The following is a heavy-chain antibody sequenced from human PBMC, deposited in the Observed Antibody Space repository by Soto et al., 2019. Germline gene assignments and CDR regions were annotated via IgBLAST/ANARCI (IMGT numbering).Heavy chain of an antibody. J-gene: IGHJ6*02. CDR2: ISYDGSNK. CDR1: GFTFSSYA. Sequence: GGSLRLSCAASGFTFSSYAMHWVRQAPGKGLEWVAVISYDGSNKYYADSVKGRFTISRDNSKNTLYLQMNSLRVEDTAVYYCARDLNGGHPYYYGMDVWGQGTTVTVSS. V-gene: IGHV3-30-3*01. CDR3: ARDLNGGHPYYYGMDV. D-gene: IGHD4-17*01.